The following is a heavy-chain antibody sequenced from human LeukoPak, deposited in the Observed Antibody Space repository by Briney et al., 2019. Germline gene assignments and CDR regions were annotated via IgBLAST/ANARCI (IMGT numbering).Heavy chain of an antibody. CDR1: GYTFTGYY. Sequence: ASVKVSCKASGYTFTGYYMHWVRQAPGQGLEWMGWINPNSGGTNYAQKFQGRVRITADKSTSTAYMELSSLRSEDTAVYYCARVRDYDYVWGSYRSPYYFDYWGQGTLVTVSS. V-gene: IGHV1-2*02. D-gene: IGHD3-16*02. CDR3: ARVRDYDYVWGSYRSPYYFDY. CDR2: INPNSGGT. J-gene: IGHJ4*02.